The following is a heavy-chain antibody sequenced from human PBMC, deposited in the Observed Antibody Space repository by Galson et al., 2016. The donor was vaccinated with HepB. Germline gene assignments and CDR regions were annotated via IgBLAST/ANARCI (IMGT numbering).Heavy chain of an antibody. CDR1: GFTLSIYA. Sequence: SLRLSCAASGFTLSIYAMSWVRQAPGKGLEWVSAISGDGTGTYYAGSVQGRFTSSRDRSKNTLYLQMNSLRADDTAVYYCARFTQQWLDRVYYFDYWGQGTLVTVSS. D-gene: IGHD6-19*01. CDR3: ARFTQQWLDRVYYFDY. J-gene: IGHJ4*02. V-gene: IGHV3-23*01. CDR2: ISGDGTGT.